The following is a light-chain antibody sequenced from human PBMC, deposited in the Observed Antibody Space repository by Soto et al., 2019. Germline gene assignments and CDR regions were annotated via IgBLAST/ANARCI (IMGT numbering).Light chain of an antibody. CDR1: QSISSW. V-gene: IGKV1-5*01. J-gene: IGKJ1*01. CDR3: QQYNSYSRWT. CDR2: DAS. Sequence: DIQMTQSPSTLSASVGDRVTITCRASQSISSWLAWYQQKPGKATKLLIYDASSLESGVPSRFSGSGSGTEFTLTISSLQPDDFATYYCQQYNSYSRWTFGQGTKVEIK.